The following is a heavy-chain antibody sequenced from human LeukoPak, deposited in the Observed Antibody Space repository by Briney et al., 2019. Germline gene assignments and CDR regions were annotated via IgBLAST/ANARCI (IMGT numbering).Heavy chain of an antibody. CDR1: GYTFTGYY. CDR2: INPNSGGT. CDR3: AREGGVSMVRGVVDV. J-gene: IGHJ6*02. V-gene: IGHV1-2*06. Sequence: ASVKDSCKASGYTFTGYYMHWVRQAPGQGLEWMGRINPNSGGTNYAQKFQGRVTMTRDTSISTAYMELSRLRSDDTAVYYCAREGGVSMVRGVVDVWGQGTTVTVSS. D-gene: IGHD3-10*01.